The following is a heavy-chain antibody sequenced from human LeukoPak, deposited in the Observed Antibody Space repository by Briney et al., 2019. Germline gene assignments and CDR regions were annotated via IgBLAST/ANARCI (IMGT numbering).Heavy chain of an antibody. CDR3: ARDDCGDTCYPGGY. CDR2: IKAGNGDT. CDR1: GYILTKYV. V-gene: IGHV1-3*01. J-gene: IGHJ4*02. D-gene: IGHD2-21*01. Sequence: GASVKVSCKASGYILTKYVVHWERQAPGQRPEWMGWIKAGNGDTKHSQNFQDRLTITRDTSASTVYMELSSLTSEDTALYYCARDDCGDTCYPGGYWGQGTLVTVSS.